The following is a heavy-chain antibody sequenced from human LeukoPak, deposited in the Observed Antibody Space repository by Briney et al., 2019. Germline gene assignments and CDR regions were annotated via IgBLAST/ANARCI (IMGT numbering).Heavy chain of an antibody. V-gene: IGHV4-59*01. CDR2: IYYNAST. CDR1: GGSISSYY. J-gene: IGHJ3*02. Sequence: SETLSLTCTVSGGSISSYYWSWIRQPPAKGLEWIGYIYYNASTNYNPSLKSRVTISVDTSKNQFSLKLSSVTAADTAVYYCAARSEIGYCSSTSHACAFDIWGQGTMVTVSS. CDR3: AARSEIGYCSSTSHACAFDI. D-gene: IGHD2-2*01.